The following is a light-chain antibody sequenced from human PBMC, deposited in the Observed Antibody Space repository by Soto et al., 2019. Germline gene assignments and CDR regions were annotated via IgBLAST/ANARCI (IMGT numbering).Light chain of an antibody. V-gene: IGKV3-20*01. J-gene: IGKJ1*01. Sequence: EIVLTQSPGTLSLSPGERATLSCSASQSVYSNYLAWYQQKPGQAPRLLISRTSSRATGIPDRLSGSGSGTDFTLTISRLEPGDCAVYYCQQYGSPTTFGQGTKVEVK. CDR1: QSVYSNY. CDR2: RTS. CDR3: QQYGSPTT.